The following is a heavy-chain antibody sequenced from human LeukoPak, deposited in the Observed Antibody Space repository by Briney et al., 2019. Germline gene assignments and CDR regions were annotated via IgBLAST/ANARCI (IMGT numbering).Heavy chain of an antibody. J-gene: IGHJ4*02. CDR2: TTDTGGST. D-gene: IGHD3-22*01. CDR3: AKDGHSYDSSGYYFPNYFDY. V-gene: IGHV3-64D*06. CDR1: GFTFSRNT. Sequence: GGSLRLSCSASGFTFSRNTMHCVRQAPGKGLEYVSGTTDTGGSTYYAYSVKGRFTISRDNSKKTLYLQVNSLRVEDTAVYYCAKDGHSYDSSGYYFPNYFDYWGQGTLVTVSS.